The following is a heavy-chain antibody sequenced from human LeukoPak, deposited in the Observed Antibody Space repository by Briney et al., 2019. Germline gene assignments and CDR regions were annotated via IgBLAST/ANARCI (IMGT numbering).Heavy chain of an antibody. CDR2: INHSGST. J-gene: IGHJ3*02. V-gene: IGHV4-34*01. D-gene: IGHD3-10*01. Sequence: PGGSLRLSCAASGFTFSSYSMNWVRQAPGKGLEWIGEINHSGSTNYNPSLKSRVTISVDTSKNQLSLKLSSVTAADTAVYYCARVRRSYSGSARPDAFDIWGQGTMVTVSS. CDR3: ARVRRSYSGSARPDAFDI. CDR1: GFTFSSYS.